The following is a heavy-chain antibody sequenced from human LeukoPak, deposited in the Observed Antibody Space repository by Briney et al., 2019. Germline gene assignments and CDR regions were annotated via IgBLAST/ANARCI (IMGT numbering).Heavy chain of an antibody. D-gene: IGHD6-19*01. CDR3: ARYSSGWYEWFDP. CDR1: GYTFTSYG. CDR2: IIAIFGTA. Sequence: SVKVSCKASGYTFTSYGISWVRQAPGQGLEWMGGIIAIFGTANYAQKFQGRVTITADESTSTAYMELSSLRSEDTAVYYCARYSSGWYEWFDPWGQGTLVTVSS. J-gene: IGHJ5*02. V-gene: IGHV1-69*13.